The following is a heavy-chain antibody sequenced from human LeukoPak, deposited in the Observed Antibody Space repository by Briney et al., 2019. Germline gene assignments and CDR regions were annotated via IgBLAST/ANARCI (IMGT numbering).Heavy chain of an antibody. J-gene: IGHJ5*02. Sequence: SETLSLTCTVSGGSISSSSYYWSWIRQPPGKGLEWIGEINHSGSTDYNPSLKSRVTISVDTSKNQFSLKLSSVTAADTAVYYCAKRRTWRFGELLRDIWFDPWGQGTLVTVSS. CDR1: GGSISSSSYY. CDR3: AKRRTWRFGELLRDIWFDP. D-gene: IGHD3-10*01. V-gene: IGHV4-39*07. CDR2: INHSGST.